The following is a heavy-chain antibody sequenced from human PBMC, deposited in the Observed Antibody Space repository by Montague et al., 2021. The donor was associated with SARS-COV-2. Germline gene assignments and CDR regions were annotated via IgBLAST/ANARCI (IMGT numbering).Heavy chain of an antibody. J-gene: IGHJ5*02. CDR2: INHSGST. Sequence: SETLSLTCAVYGGSFSGYYWSWIRQPPGKGLEWIGEINHSGSTNYNPSLKSRVTISVGTSKNQFSLKLSSVTTADTAVYYCASLTLGYCSSTRCYRDCFDPWGQGTLVTVSS. CDR1: GGSFSGYY. D-gene: IGHD2-2*02. CDR3: ASLTLGYCSSTRCYRDCFDP. V-gene: IGHV4-34*01.